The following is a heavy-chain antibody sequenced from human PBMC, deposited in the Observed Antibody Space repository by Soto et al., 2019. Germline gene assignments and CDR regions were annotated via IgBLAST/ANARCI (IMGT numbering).Heavy chain of an antibody. Sequence: GGSLRLSCGASGFTFSSYAMSWVRQAPGKGLEWVSAISGSGGSTYYADSVKGRFTISRDNSKNTLYLQMNSLRAEDTAVYYCAKTKTPYYYGMDVWGQGTTVTVSS. D-gene: IGHD2-15*01. CDR2: ISGSGGST. CDR3: AKTKTPYYYGMDV. CDR1: GFTFSSYA. J-gene: IGHJ6*02. V-gene: IGHV3-23*01.